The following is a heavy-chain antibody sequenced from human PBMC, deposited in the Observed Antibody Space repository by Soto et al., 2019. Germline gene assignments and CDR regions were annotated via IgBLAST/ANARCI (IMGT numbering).Heavy chain of an antibody. CDR3: VLDYGNFDY. CDR1: GFTFSDHY. J-gene: IGHJ4*02. CDR2: TRNKANSYTT. V-gene: IGHV3-72*01. D-gene: IGHD3-16*01. Sequence: GGSLRLSCAASGFTFSDHYMDWVRQAPGKGLEWVGRTRNKANSYTTEYAASVKGRFTISRDDSKNSLYLQMNSLKTEDTAVYYCVLDYGNFDYWGQGTLVTVSS.